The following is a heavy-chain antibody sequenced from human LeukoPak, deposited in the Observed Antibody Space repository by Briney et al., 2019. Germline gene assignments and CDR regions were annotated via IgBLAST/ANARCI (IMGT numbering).Heavy chain of an antibody. CDR3: AGRQVAAAGTLLE. CDR1: GGSLSGYY. D-gene: IGHD6-13*01. V-gene: IGHV4-34*01. J-gene: IGHJ4*02. Sequence: SETLSFTCAVYGGSLSGYYWSWIRQPPGKGLEWIGEINHSGSTNYNPSLKSRVTISVDTSKNQFSLKLSSVTAADTAVYYCAGRQVAAAGTLLEWGQGTLVTVSS. CDR2: INHSGST.